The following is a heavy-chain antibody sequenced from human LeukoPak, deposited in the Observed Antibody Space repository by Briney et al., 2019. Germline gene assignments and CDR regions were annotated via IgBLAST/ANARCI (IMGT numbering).Heavy chain of an antibody. Sequence: ASVKVSCKASGYTFTGNYMHWVRQAPGQGPEWMGWINPNSGDTNYAQKFQGRVTMTRDRPISTASMELSRLRPDATAVYYCGGGGVVGVQRGGYYYMDVWGEGTTVTVSS. D-gene: IGHD1-1*01. CDR1: GYTFTGNY. J-gene: IGHJ6*03. CDR2: INPNSGDT. CDR3: GGGGVVGVQRGGYYYMDV. V-gene: IGHV1-2*02.